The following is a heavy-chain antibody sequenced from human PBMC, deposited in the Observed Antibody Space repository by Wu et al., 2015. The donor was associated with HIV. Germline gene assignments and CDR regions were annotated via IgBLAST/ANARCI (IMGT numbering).Heavy chain of an antibody. Sequence: QVQLVQSGTEVRKPGSSVTVSCKSSGGTLSSYVINWMRQAPGQGLEWMGRLIPIYGTINHAQRFQGRVRTTADESRTTAYMELGSLRFDDTAVYYCARDQQWPTEYYHYYGMDVWGQGTTVTVSS. V-gene: IGHV1-69*13. J-gene: IGHJ6*02. D-gene: IGHD6-19*01. CDR1: GGTLSSYV. CDR2: LIPIYGTI. CDR3: ARDQQWPTEYYHYYGMDV.